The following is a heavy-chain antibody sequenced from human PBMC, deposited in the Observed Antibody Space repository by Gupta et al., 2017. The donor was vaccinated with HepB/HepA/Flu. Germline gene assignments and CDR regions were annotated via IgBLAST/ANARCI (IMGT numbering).Heavy chain of an antibody. D-gene: IGHD6-25*01. CDR2: IYYSGST. J-gene: IGHJ6*03. Sequence: GYIYYSGSTNYNPSLKSRVTISVDTSKSQFSLKLSSVTAADTAVYYCARDSPYSSGPKYYYYYMDVWGKGTTVTVSS. V-gene: IGHV4-59*01. CDR3: ARDSPYSSGPKYYYYYMDV.